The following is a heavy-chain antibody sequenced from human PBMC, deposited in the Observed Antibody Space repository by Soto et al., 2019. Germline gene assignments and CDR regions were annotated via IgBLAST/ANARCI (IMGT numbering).Heavy chain of an antibody. J-gene: IGHJ5*02. Sequence: QVQLVQPGAEVRKPGASVKVSCKASGDIFTNFDFNWVRQATGQGLEWIGWMRANSGDTGHDQKFQGRVSMKRDTSMGNTLIELESPRSGGHAVYFRSRYNFCSGFKAWGQGTLVFVSS. D-gene: IGHD3-3*01. CDR2: MRANSGDT. CDR3: SRYNFCSGFKA. CDR1: GDIFTNFD. V-gene: IGHV1-8*01.